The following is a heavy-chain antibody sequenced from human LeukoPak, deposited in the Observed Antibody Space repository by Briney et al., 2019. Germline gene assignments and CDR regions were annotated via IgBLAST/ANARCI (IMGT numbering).Heavy chain of an antibody. V-gene: IGHV3-21*04. CDR2: ISSSSSYI. CDR3: AKDPDIVVVPAAMSYFDY. Sequence: GGSLRLSCAASGFTFSSYSMNWVRQAPGKGLEWVSSISSSSSYIYYADSVKGRFTISRDNAKNSLYLQMNSLRAEDTAVYYCAKDPDIVVVPAAMSYFDYWGQGTLVTVSS. D-gene: IGHD2-2*01. J-gene: IGHJ4*02. CDR1: GFTFSSYS.